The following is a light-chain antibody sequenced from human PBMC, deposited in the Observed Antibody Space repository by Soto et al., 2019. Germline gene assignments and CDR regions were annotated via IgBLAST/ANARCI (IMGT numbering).Light chain of an antibody. CDR2: SNS. Sequence: QSVLTQPPSASGTPGQRVTISCSGSSSKIGSNYVYWYQQLPGTVPQLLIYSNSERPAWVPYRFSGSKSGTSASLAISGLRSEDEADYYCAAWDDSLSRVVFGAGTKLTVL. J-gene: IGLJ2*01. CDR3: AAWDDSLSRVV. V-gene: IGLV1-47*02. CDR1: SSKIGSNY.